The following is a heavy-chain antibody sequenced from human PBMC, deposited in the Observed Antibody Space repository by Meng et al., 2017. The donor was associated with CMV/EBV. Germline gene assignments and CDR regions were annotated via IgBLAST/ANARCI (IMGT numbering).Heavy chain of an antibody. CDR2: ISWDGGST. V-gene: IGHV3-43*01. J-gene: IGHJ4*02. CDR3: AKESDSSGYYSYFDY. Sequence: CGFTFDAYTMHWVRQAPWKGLEWVSLISWDGGSTYYADSVKGRFTISRDNSKNSLYLQMNSLRTEDTALYYCAKESDSSGYYSYFDYWGQGTLVTVSS. CDR1: GFTFDAYT. D-gene: IGHD3-22*01.